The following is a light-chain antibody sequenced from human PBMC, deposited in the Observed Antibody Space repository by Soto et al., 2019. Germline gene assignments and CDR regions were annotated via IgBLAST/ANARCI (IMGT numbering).Light chain of an antibody. CDR2: SAS. Sequence: EIVMTQSPATLSVSPGGRVTLSCRASQSISDTLAWYQQKPGQAPRLLIYSASRRATGFPARFSGSGSGTDFTLTSSSRQSEDFAVHLCQHYKHWPFSFVQGTPL. CDR3: QHYKHWPFS. CDR1: QSISDT. V-gene: IGKV3-15*01. J-gene: IGKJ5*01.